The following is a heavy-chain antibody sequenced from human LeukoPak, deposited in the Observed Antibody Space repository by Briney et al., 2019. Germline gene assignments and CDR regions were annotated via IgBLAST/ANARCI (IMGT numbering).Heavy chain of an antibody. D-gene: IGHD6-6*01. V-gene: IGHV4-31*03. CDR2: IYYSGT. J-gene: IGHJ4*02. CDR1: GGSISSGGYY. Sequence: SETLSLTCTVSGGSISSGGYYWSWIRQHPGKGLEWTGYIYYSGTYYNPSLKSRVIISVDTSKNQFSLKLSSVTTADTAVYYCAREHSRSSYFDYWGQGTLVTVSS. CDR3: AREHSRSSYFDY.